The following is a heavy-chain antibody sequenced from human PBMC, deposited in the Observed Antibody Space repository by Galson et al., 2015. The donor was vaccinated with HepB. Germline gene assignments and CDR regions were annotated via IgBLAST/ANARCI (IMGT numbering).Heavy chain of an antibody. CDR1: GFTFSSYA. J-gene: IGHJ4*02. V-gene: IGHV3-23*01. CDR2: ISGSGGST. Sequence: SLRLSCAASGFTFSSYAMSWVRQAPGKGLEWVSAISGSGGSTYYADSVKGRFTISRDNSKNTLYLQMNSLRAEDTAVYYCAKDMFEDIVVVPAAIDYWGQGTLVTVSA. CDR3: AKDMFEDIVVVPAAIDY. D-gene: IGHD2-2*01.